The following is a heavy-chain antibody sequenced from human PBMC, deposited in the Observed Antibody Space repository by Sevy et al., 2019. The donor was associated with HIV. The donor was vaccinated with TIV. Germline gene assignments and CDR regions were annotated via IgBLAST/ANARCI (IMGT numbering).Heavy chain of an antibody. CDR3: AKDLNEYVWGSYRPSFDY. CDR2: ISGSGGST. D-gene: IGHD3-16*02. V-gene: IGHV3-23*01. Sequence: GGSLRLSCAASGFTFSSYAMSWVRQAPGKGLEWVSAISGSGGSTYYADSVKGRFTISRDNSKNTLYLQMNSLRAEDTAVYYCAKDLNEYVWGSYRPSFDYWGQGTLVTVSS. CDR1: GFTFSSYA. J-gene: IGHJ4*02.